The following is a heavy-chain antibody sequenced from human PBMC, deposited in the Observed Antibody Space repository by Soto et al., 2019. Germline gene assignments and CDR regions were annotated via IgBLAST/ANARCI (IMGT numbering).Heavy chain of an antibody. D-gene: IGHD3-10*01. CDR2: IWYDGSNK. CDR1: GLTFSSYG. V-gene: IGHV3-33*01. Sequence: QVQLVESGGGVVQPGRSLRLSCAASGLTFSSYGIHWVRQAPGKGLDWVALIWYDGSNKYYGDSVKGRFTISRDNSKNTLYLQMNSLRAEDTAVYYCARDYGSGMDCWDQGTLVTVSS. J-gene: IGHJ4*02. CDR3: ARDYGSGMDC.